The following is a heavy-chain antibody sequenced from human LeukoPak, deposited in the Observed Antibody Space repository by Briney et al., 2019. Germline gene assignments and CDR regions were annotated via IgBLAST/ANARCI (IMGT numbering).Heavy chain of an antibody. V-gene: IGHV3-48*03. CDR1: GFTFSNYE. CDR3: ARNTGIAGH. J-gene: IGHJ4*02. Sequence: PGGSLRLSCAASGFTFSNYEMNWVRQAPGKGLEWVSYISSSGNTIYYADSVMGRFTISRDNARNPLFLQMNSLRAEDTAVYYCARNTGIAGHWGQGTLVTVSS. D-gene: IGHD1-14*01. CDR2: ISSSGNTI.